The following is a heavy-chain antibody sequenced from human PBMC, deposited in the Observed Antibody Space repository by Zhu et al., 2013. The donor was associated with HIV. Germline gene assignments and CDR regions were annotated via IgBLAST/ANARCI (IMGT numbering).Heavy chain of an antibody. V-gene: IGHV1-2*02. CDR2: INPKNGGT. D-gene: IGHD3-9*01. CDR3: ARDPSTRYYTDV. Sequence: QVQLVQSGAEVKKPGASVKVSCKASGYTFTGYYIHWVRQAPGKGIEWMGWINPKNGGTKMAQTFQGRVIMTRDTSVNTVYMELRSLTSDDTAVYYCARDPSTRYYTDVWGKGTTVIVSS. CDR1: GYTFTGYY. J-gene: IGHJ6*03.